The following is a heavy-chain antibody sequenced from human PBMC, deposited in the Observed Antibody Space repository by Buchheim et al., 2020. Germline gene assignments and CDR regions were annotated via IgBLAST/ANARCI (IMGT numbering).Heavy chain of an antibody. V-gene: IGHV4-34*01. CDR1: GGSFSGYY. Sequence: QVQLQQWGAGLLKPSETLSLTCAVYGGSFSGYYWSWIRQPPGKGLEWIGEINHSGSTNYNPSLKSRVTISVDTSKNQFSLTLSSVTAADTAVYYCARGYGTTRFYYYYGMDVWGQGTT. CDR2: INHSGST. D-gene: IGHD4-11*01. CDR3: ARGYGTTRFYYYYGMDV. J-gene: IGHJ6*02.